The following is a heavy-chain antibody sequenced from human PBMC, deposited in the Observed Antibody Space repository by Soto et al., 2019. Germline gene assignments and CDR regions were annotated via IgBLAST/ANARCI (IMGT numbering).Heavy chain of an antibody. V-gene: IGHV4-59*08. CDR2: IYYSVIT. D-gene: IGHD4-4*01. CDR1: CGSISSYY. Sequence: SETLSLTCTVSCGSISSYYWSWIRQPPGNGLYCIGYIYYSVITSXXPSLKSRXXISVDTSKNHXSLKLXPVTAAYTAVYYCARHSNHDAFDIWRQGTMVTVS. CDR3: ARHSNHDAFDI. J-gene: IGHJ3*02.